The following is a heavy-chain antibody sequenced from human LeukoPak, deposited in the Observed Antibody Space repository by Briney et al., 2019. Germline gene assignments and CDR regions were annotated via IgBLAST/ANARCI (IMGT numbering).Heavy chain of an antibody. D-gene: IGHD3-10*01. CDR3: ARGRTGGSGSYYNVRWFDP. CDR1: GYTFTGYY. Sequence: ASVKVSCKASGYTFTGYYMHWVRQAPGQGLEWMGIINPSGGSTSYAQKFPGRVTMTRDTSTSTVYMELSSLRSEDTAVYYCARGRTGGSGSYYNVRWFDPWGQGTLVTVSS. V-gene: IGHV1-46*01. J-gene: IGHJ5*02. CDR2: INPSGGST.